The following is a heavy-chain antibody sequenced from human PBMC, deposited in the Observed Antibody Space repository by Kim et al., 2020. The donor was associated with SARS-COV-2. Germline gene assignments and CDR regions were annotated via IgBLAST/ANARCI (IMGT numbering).Heavy chain of an antibody. D-gene: IGHD6-13*01. CDR2: IWYDGSNK. J-gene: IGHJ5*02. V-gene: IGHV3-33*01. CDR3: ARSFVRDREQLYSDWFDP. CDR1: GFTFSSYG. Sequence: GGSLRLSCAASGFTFSSYGMHWVRQAPGKGLEWVAVIWYDGSNKYYADSVKGRFTISRDNSKNTLYLQMNSLRAEDTAVYYCARSFVRDREQLYSDWFDPWGQGTLVTVSS.